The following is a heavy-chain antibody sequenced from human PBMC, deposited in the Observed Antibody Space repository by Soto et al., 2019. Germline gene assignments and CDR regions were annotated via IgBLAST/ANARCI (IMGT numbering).Heavy chain of an antibody. V-gene: IGHV1-8*01. CDR3: ARLDGNESGDDAEDGGFEI. J-gene: IGHJ3*02. D-gene: IGHD1-1*01. CDR1: GYTFTSYD. Sequence: ASVKVSCKASGYTFTSYDINWVRQATGQALEWMGWMNPNSGNTGYAQKFQGRVTMTRNTSISTAYMEGSRLRSEDTAVYYCARLDGNESGDDAEDGGFEIWGEGTMVTVSS. CDR2: MNPNSGNT.